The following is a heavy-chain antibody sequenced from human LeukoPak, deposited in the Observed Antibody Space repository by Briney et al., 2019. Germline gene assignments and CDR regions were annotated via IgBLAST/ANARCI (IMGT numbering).Heavy chain of an antibody. CDR3: ASIEIDY. CDR2: INPSGGST. J-gene: IGHJ4*02. V-gene: IGHV1-46*01. Sequence: ASVKVSCKASGYTFTSYYMHWVRQAPGQGLEWMGIINPSGGSTSYAQKFQGRVTITADKSTSTAYMELSSLRSEDTAVYYCASIEIDYWGQGTLVTVSS. CDR1: GYTFTSYY.